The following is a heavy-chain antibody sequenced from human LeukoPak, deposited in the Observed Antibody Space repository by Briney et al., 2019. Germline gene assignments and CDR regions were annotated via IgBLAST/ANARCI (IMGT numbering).Heavy chain of an antibody. CDR2: ISTYNDNT. D-gene: IGHD2/OR15-2a*01. CDR3: ARVSGISTGDY. CDR1: GYTFTSYD. J-gene: IGHJ4*02. Sequence: ASVKVSCNASGYTFTSYDISWVRQAPGQGLEWMGWISTYNDNTNYAQKFQGRVTMTTDTPTSTAYMELRSLRSDDTAVYYCARVSGISTGDYWGQGTLVTVSS. V-gene: IGHV1-18*01.